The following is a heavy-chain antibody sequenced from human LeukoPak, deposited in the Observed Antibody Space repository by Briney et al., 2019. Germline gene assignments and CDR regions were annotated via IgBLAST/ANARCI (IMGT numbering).Heavy chain of an antibody. D-gene: IGHD1-26*01. CDR1: GFTFSRYW. J-gene: IGHJ3*02. CDR2: ISSSSSTI. Sequence: GGSLRLSCVGSGFTFSRYWLNWVRQAPGKGLEWVSYISSSSSTIYYADSVKGRFTISRDNAKNSLYLQMNSLRAEDTAVYYCARPLVGAVDAFDIWGQGTMVTVSS. V-gene: IGHV3-48*01. CDR3: ARPLVGAVDAFDI.